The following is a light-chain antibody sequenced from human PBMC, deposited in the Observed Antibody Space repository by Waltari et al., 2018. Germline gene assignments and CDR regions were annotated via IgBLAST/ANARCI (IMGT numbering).Light chain of an antibody. CDR1: TGDGGNSNF. V-gene: IGLV2-23*02. J-gene: IGLJ3*02. Sequence: QSALTQPASVSGAPGQSITISFTGTTGDGGNSNFVSWYQHHPGKVPKLIIYEVIKRPSGISDRFTGSKSGNTASLSISGLQAEDEADYYCCSYVQKDIWLFGGGTKVTVL. CDR3: CSYVQKDIWL. CDR2: EVI.